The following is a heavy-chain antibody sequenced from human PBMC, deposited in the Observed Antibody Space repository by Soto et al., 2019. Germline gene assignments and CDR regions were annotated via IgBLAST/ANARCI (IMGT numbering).Heavy chain of an antibody. D-gene: IGHD3-22*01. CDR3: AKILDYYDSSGYPSYYYYYGMDV. CDR2: ISGSGGST. Sequence: GGSLRLSCAASGFTFSSYAMSWVRQAPGKGLEWVSAISGSGGSTYYADSVKGRFTISRDNSKNTLYLQMNSLRAEDTAVYYCAKILDYYDSSGYPSYYYYYGMDVWGQGTTVTV. V-gene: IGHV3-23*01. J-gene: IGHJ6*02. CDR1: GFTFSSYA.